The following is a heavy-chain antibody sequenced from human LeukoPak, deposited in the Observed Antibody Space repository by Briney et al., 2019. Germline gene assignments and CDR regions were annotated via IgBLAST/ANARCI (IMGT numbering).Heavy chain of an antibody. Sequence: ASVKVSCKASGYTFTSYGISWVRQAPGQGLEWMGWISAYNGNTNYAQKLQGRVTMTTDTSKSTAYMELRSLRSDDTAVYYCARASGYSYGYHYYYYYGMDVWGQGTTVTVSS. CDR2: ISAYNGNT. V-gene: IGHV1-18*01. J-gene: IGHJ6*02. CDR3: ARASGYSYGYHYYYYYGMDV. CDR1: GYTFTSYG. D-gene: IGHD5-18*01.